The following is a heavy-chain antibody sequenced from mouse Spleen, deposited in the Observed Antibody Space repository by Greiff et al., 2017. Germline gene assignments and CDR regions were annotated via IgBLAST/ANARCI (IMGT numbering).Heavy chain of an antibody. D-gene: IGHD4-1*01. V-gene: IGHV1-80*01. CDR2: IYPGDGDT. J-gene: IGHJ3*01. Sequence: QVHVKQSGAELVKPGASVKISCKASGYAFSSYWMNWVKQRPGKGLEWIGQIYPGDGDTNYNGKFKGKATLTADKSSSTAYMQLSSLTSEDSAVYFCARSPNWEGFAYWGQGTLVTVSA. CDR3: ARSPNWEGFAY. CDR1: GYAFSSYW.